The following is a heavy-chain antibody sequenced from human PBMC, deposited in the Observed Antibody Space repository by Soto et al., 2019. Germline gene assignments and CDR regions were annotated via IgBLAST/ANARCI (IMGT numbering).Heavy chain of an antibody. D-gene: IGHD3-22*01. CDR2: IYWDDDK. V-gene: IGHV2-5*02. Sequence: QITLKESGPTLVKPTQTLTLTCTFSGFSLSTSGVGVGWIRQPPGKALEWLALIYWDDDKRYSPSLKSRLTITKVNSKNQVVLTETNRDPVDTATYYCAHAYYDSSGKNFDYWGQGTLVTVSS. J-gene: IGHJ4*02. CDR3: AHAYYDSSGKNFDY. CDR1: GFSLSTSGVG.